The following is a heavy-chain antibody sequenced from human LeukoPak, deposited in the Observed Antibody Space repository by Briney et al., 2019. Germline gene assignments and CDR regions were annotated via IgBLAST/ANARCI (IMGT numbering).Heavy chain of an antibody. CDR2: IYTSGST. J-gene: IGHJ3*01. Sequence: PSQTLSLTCTVSGGSISSGSYYWSWIRQPAGKGLEWIGRIYTSGSTNYNPSLKSRVTISVDTSKKQFSLRLSSVTAADTAVYYCAFGQEMADAFDLWGQGTMVTVSS. CDR3: AFGQEMADAFDL. CDR1: GGSISSGSYY. V-gene: IGHV4-61*02. D-gene: IGHD5-24*01.